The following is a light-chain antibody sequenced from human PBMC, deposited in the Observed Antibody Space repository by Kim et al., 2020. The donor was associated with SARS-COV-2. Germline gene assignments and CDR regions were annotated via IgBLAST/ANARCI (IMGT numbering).Light chain of an antibody. CDR2: GAS. CDR1: PSISSN. CDR3: QQYNNWPYT. J-gene: IGKJ2*01. Sequence: VSPGEGATLSCEASPSISSNLVWYQQKPGQAPRLLIYGASFRATGIPATFSGSGSGTEFTLTISSLQSEDFAVYYCQQYNNWPYTFGQGTKLEI. V-gene: IGKV3-15*01.